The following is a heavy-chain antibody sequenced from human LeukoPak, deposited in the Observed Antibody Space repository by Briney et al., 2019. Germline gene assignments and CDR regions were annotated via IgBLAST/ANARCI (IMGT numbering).Heavy chain of an antibody. D-gene: IGHD3-3*02. J-gene: IGHJ6*03. CDR2: ISTTGSTI. Sequence: GGSLRLSCAVSGFTFSNYEMNWVRQAPGKGLEWVSYISTTGSTIYYADSVKGRFTLSRDNARNSLYLQMNSLRAEDTAVYYCARAHFWSDPTDYYYMDVWGKGTTVTVSS. V-gene: IGHV3-48*03. CDR3: ARAHFWSDPTDYYYMDV. CDR1: GFTFSNYE.